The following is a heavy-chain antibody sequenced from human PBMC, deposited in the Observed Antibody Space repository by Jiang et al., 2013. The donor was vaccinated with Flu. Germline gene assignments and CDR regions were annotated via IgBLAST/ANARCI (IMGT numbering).Heavy chain of an antibody. CDR1: GGSISSYY. CDR2: IYYSGST. CDR3: ARGGPTGYYGSGSYYFDY. D-gene: IGHD3-10*01. J-gene: IGHJ4*02. Sequence: LLKPSETLSLTCTVSGGSISSYYWSWIRQPPGKGLEWIGYIYYSGSTNYNPSLKSRVTISVDTSKNQFSLKLSSVTAADTAVYYCARGGPTGYYGSGSYYFDYWGQGTLVTVSS. V-gene: IGHV4-59*01.